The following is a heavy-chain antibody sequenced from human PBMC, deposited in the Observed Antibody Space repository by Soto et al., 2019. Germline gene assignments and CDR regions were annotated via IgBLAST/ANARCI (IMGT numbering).Heavy chain of an antibody. D-gene: IGHD4-17*01. CDR1: GYPMSRGYV. V-gene: IGHV4-38-2*02. J-gene: IGHJ4*02. CDR3: ARDGGDYDGSLGHFFDF. CDR2: MYHSGTT. Sequence: KAAYSVSIGCSLSGYPMSRGYVWGCIRPPPDMGLEWIGSMYHSGTTYYNPSLTSRVTMSRDTSKNQCSRKLTSVTAADTAVYYCARDGGDYDGSLGHFFDFWGQRVLVTGTS.